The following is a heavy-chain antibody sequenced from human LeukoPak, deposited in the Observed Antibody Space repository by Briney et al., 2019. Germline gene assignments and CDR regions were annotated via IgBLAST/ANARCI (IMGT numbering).Heavy chain of an antibody. D-gene: IGHD3-10*01. CDR1: GFTFSGYW. J-gene: IGHJ6*02. V-gene: IGHV3-7*01. Sequence: GGSLRLSCAASGFTFSGYWMGWVRQAPGKGLEWVANIKQDGSEKYYVDSVKGRFTISRDNAKNSLFLQMNSLRAEDTAVYYCARDDPTPGGMDVWGQGTTVTVSS. CDR2: IKQDGSEK. CDR3: ARDDPTPGGMDV.